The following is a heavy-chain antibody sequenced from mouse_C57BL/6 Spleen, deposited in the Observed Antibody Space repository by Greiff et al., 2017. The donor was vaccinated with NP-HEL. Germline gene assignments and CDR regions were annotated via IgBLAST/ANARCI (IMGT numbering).Heavy chain of an antibody. V-gene: IGHV3-6*01. J-gene: IGHJ3*01. CDR2: ISYDGSN. Sequence: EVKLMESGPGLVKPSQSLSLTCSVTGYSITSGYYWNWIRQFPGNKLEWMGYISYDGSNNYNPSLKNRISITRDTSKNQVFLKLNSVTTEDTATYYCARDSTMVTTKGLAYWGQGTLVTVSA. CDR1: GYSITSGYY. CDR3: ARDSTMVTTKGLAY. D-gene: IGHD2-2*01.